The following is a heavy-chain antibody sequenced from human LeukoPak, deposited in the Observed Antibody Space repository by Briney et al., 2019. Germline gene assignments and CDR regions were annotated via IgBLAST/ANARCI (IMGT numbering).Heavy chain of an antibody. CDR3: ARDQGVNSGWFDS. CDR1: GFSFNVHY. D-gene: IGHD2-21*01. J-gene: IGHJ5*01. CDR2: TSSGGQTT. Sequence: GGSLRLSCAASGFSFNVHYMSCIRQAPGKGLQWVAYTSSGGQTTYYADSVRGRFTISRDNGRGSLYLEMNSLRVDDTAVYYCARDQGVNSGWFDSWGQGTLVTV. V-gene: IGHV3-11*04.